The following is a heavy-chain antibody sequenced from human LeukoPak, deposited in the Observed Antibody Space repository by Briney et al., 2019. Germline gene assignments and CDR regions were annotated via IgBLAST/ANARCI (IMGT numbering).Heavy chain of an antibody. CDR2: VYYSGTT. Sequence: SETLSLTCSVSGGSISLSYYYWGWIRQPPGKALEWIGSVYYSGTTSYNPSLKSRVTISVDMSKNQFSLKLSSVTAADTAMYYCAREGWQWLVHAFDIWGQGTMVTVSS. D-gene: IGHD6-19*01. CDR3: AREGWQWLVHAFDI. V-gene: IGHV4-39*07. CDR1: GGSISLSYYY. J-gene: IGHJ3*02.